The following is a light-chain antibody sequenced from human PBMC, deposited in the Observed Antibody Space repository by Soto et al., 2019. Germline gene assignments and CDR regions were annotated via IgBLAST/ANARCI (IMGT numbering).Light chain of an antibody. CDR2: EVT. CDR3: SSYAGSNNFV. Sequence: QSVLTQPPSASGVPGQSGTISCTGTSSDVGYYDYVSWYQQHPGKAPKLVIYEVTKRPSGVPDRVSASKSGNTASLTVSGLRAEDEADYYCSSYAGSNNFVFGSGTKVTVL. V-gene: IGLV2-8*01. J-gene: IGLJ1*01. CDR1: SSDVGYYDY.